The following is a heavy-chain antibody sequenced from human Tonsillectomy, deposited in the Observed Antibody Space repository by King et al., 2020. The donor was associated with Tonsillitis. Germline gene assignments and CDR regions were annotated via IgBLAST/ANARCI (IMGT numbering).Heavy chain of an antibody. CDR2: LWHDGSNK. CDR1: GFTFSSYG. CDR3: AGGGYQLLSGPNYYDFWSLDY. Sequence: QLVQSGGGVVQPGRSLRLSCTASGFTFSSYGMHWVRQAPGKGLEWVAVLWHDGSNKYYADSVKGRFTISRDNSKNTLYLQMNSLRAEETAAYYCAGGGYQLLSGPNYYDFWSLDYWGQGTLVTVSS. D-gene: IGHD3-3*01. J-gene: IGHJ4*02. V-gene: IGHV3-33*01.